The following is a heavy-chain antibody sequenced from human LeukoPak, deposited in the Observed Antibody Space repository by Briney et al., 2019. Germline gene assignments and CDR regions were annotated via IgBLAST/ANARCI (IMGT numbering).Heavy chain of an antibody. Sequence: PSQTLSLICTVSGGSIINTSYYWAWIRQPPGKGLEWIGSTYYSGGTYYTPSLKSRVIISVDTSKNQFSLKLGSVTAADTAVYYCARDGAFAMDVWGQGITVIVSS. D-gene: IGHD4-17*01. V-gene: IGHV4-39*07. CDR1: GGSIINTSYY. CDR3: ARDGAFAMDV. CDR2: TYYSGGT. J-gene: IGHJ6*02.